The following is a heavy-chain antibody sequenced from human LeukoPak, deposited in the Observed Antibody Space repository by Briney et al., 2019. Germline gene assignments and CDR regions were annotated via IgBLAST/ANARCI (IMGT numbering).Heavy chain of an antibody. CDR3: ARDRSGFD. CDR1: GFTVSSYW. J-gene: IGHJ4*02. CDR2: ISTDGSST. Sequence: PGGSLRLSCAASGFTVSSYWMHWVRQAPGKGPVWVSRISTDGSSTSYADSVKGRFTISRDNAKNTLYLQMNSLRAEDTAVYYCARDRSGFDWGQGTLVTVSS. D-gene: IGHD3-16*02. V-gene: IGHV3-74*01.